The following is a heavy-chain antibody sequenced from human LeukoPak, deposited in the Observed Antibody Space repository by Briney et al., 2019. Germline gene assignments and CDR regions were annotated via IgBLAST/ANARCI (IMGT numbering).Heavy chain of an antibody. CDR2: LYSGGST. CDR1: GFVFSTNY. Sequence: GGSLRLSCAASGFVFSTNYMSWVRQAPGKGLEWVSVLYSGGSTYYTDSVKGRFTISRDNAKNSLYLQMNSLRAEDTAVYYCANSRLERLLYWFDPWGQGTLVTVSS. CDR3: ANSRLERLLYWFDP. J-gene: IGHJ5*02. D-gene: IGHD1-1*01. V-gene: IGHV3-66*01.